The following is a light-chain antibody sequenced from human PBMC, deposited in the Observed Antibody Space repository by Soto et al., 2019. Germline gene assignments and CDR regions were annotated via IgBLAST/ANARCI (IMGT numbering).Light chain of an antibody. CDR2: DAS. Sequence: ETVMTQSPATLSVSPGERATLSCRASQSVSSNLAWYQQKPGRAPRLLIYDASTRATGIPARFSGSGSGTEFTLTISRLEPEDFAVYYCQQYGSSRRTFGQGTKVDIK. J-gene: IGKJ1*01. CDR3: QQYGSSRRT. CDR1: QSVSSN. V-gene: IGKV3-15*01.